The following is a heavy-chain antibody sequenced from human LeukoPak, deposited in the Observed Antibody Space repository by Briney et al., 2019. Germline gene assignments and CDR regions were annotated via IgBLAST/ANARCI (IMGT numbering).Heavy chain of an antibody. CDR2: ISSSSSTI. CDR1: GFTFSSYS. J-gene: IGHJ6*03. CDR3: ASLVVPAASTYYYYYMDV. D-gene: IGHD2-2*01. Sequence: GGSLRLSCAASGFTFSSYSMDWVRQAPGKGLEWVSYISSSSSTIYYADSVKGRFTISRDNAKNSLYLQMNSLRAEDTAVYYRASLVVPAASTYYYYYMDVWGKGTTVTVSS. V-gene: IGHV3-48*01.